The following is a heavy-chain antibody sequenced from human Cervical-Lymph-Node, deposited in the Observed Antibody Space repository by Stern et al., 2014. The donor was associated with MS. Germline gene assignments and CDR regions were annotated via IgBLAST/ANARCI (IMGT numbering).Heavy chain of an antibody. D-gene: IGHD4-17*01. J-gene: IGHJ5*02. CDR1: GFTFNNYL. CDR3: AKDAYGGSNWFDP. CDR2: VSGIGGNT. V-gene: IGHV3-23*04. Sequence: DVQLVASGGGLVQPGGSLRLSCVASGFTFNNYLMSWVRLAPGQGLQWVSAVSGIGGNTYYADSVKGPFTISRDNSKNTVYLQMDSLRAEATAVYYGAKDAYGGSNWFDPWGQGTLVTVSS.